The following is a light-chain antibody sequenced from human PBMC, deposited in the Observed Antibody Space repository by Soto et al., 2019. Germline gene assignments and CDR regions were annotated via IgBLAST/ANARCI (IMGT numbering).Light chain of an antibody. CDR3: QQYNNLIT. J-gene: IGKJ5*01. CDR1: QSVSSN. CDR2: GAS. Sequence: EIVMTQSPATLSVSPGERATLSCRASQSVSSNLAWYQQKPGQAPRLLIYGASTRATGIPARFSGSESGTEFPLTISSLQSEDFAVYYCQQYNNLITFGQGTRLEIK. V-gene: IGKV3-15*01.